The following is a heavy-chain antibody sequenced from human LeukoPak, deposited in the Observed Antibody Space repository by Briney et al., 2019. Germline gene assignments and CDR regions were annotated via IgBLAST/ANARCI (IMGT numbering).Heavy chain of an antibody. V-gene: IGHV1-8*01. CDR2: VNPDSGNT. CDR1: GYTFTSYD. Sequence: ASVKVSCKASGYTFTSYDINWVRQATGQGLEWMGWVNPDSGNTGSAQKCQGRVTMTSNPSISTAYMKLSSLRSEDTAVYYCARADYDSLWGSYRLPAPWGQGTLVTVSS. J-gene: IGHJ5*02. D-gene: IGHD3-16*02. CDR3: ARADYDSLWGSYRLPAP.